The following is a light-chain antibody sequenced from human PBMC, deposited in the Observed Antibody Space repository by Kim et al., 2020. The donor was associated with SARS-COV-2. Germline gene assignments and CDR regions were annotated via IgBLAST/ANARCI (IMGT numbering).Light chain of an antibody. CDR2: RAS. Sequence: ASEGDRVTITCRASQTITTWLAWYQQKPGKTPKLLIYRASSLESGVPLRFSGSGSRTEFTLTISGLQPDDLATYYCQQYSSYPRTFGQGTKVDIK. CDR3: QQYSSYPRT. CDR1: QTITTW. V-gene: IGKV1-5*03. J-gene: IGKJ1*01.